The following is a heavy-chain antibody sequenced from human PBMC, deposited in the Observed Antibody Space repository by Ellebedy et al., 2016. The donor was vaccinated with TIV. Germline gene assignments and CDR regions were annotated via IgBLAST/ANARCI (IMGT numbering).Heavy chain of an antibody. Sequence: ASVKVSCKASGYTFTDTGYHMHWVRQAPGQGLEWMGWSDPNSGGTTYAQKFQGRVTMTRDTSISTAYMELSRLRSDDTAVYYCARVTPYYYDTRGYYGYWGQGTLVTVSP. J-gene: IGHJ4*02. CDR1: GYTFTDTGYH. D-gene: IGHD3-22*01. CDR2: SDPNSGGT. CDR3: ARVTPYYYDTRGYYGY. V-gene: IGHV1-2*02.